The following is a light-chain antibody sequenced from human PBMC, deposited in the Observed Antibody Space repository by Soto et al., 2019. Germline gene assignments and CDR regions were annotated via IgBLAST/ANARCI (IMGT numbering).Light chain of an antibody. Sequence: EIVLTQSPATLSLSPGERATLSCRASQSVSSYLDWYQQKPGQTPRLLIYDASNRATGIPARFSGSGSGTDFTFTISSLEPEDFAVYYCQQRSNWPPIFTFGPGTKVHIK. J-gene: IGKJ3*01. V-gene: IGKV3-11*01. CDR1: QSVSSY. CDR3: QQRSNWPPIFT. CDR2: DAS.